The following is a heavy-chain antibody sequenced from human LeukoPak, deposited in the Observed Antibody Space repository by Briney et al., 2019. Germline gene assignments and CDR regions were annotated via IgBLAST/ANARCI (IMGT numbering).Heavy chain of an antibody. CDR1: GFTFSSYW. J-gene: IGHJ4*02. CDR2: INSDESTT. D-gene: IGHD3-22*01. V-gene: IGHV3-74*01. Sequence: GGSLRLSCAASGFTFSSYWMHWVRQAPGKGLVWVSRINSDESTTTYADSVKGRFTISRDNAKNTLYLQMNSLRAEDTAVYYCARGGVDYYDSSGFSTWGQGTLVTVSS. CDR3: ARGGVDYYDSSGFST.